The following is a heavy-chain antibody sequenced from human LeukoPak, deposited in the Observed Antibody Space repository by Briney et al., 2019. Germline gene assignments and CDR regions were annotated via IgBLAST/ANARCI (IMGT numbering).Heavy chain of an antibody. V-gene: IGHV4-59*01. CDR1: GGSISSYY. J-gene: IGHJ4*02. Sequence: PSETLSPTCTVSGGSISSYYLSWIRQPPGKSLEWIGYIYYSGSTNYNPSLKSRVTISVDTSKNQFSLKLSSVTAADTAVYYCASTLYSGSYYLTQLDYWGQGTLVTVSS. CDR3: ASTLYSGSYYLTQLDY. CDR2: IYYSGST. D-gene: IGHD1-26*01.